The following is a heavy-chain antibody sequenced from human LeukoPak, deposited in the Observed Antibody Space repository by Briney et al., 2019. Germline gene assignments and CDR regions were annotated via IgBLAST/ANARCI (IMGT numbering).Heavy chain of an antibody. CDR3: AKEWYVGSPPDY. V-gene: IGHV3-43D*03. Sequence: GGSLRLSCAASGFTFDDYAIHWVRQAPGKGLEWVSLISWDGGSTYYADSVKGRFTISRDNSKNSLYLQMNSLRPEDTALYYCAKEWYVGSPPDYWGKGTQVTVSS. D-gene: IGHD3-10*01. J-gene: IGHJ4*02. CDR2: ISWDGGST. CDR1: GFTFDDYA.